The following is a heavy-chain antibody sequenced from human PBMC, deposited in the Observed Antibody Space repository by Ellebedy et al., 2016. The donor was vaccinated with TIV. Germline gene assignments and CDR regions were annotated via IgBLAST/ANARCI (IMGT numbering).Heavy chain of an antibody. CDR3: ARRGSYGDYAVQVNNWFDR. D-gene: IGHD4-17*01. CDR2: ITGMFRTV. Sequence: SVKVSCKASGGTFNSHAISWVRQAPGQGLEWMGGITGMFRTVNYAQKFQGRVTITADEFMTTAYMELNSLRVEDTAVYYCARRGSYGDYAVQVNNWFDRWGQGTPVTV. V-gene: IGHV1-69*13. CDR1: GGTFNSHA. J-gene: IGHJ5*02.